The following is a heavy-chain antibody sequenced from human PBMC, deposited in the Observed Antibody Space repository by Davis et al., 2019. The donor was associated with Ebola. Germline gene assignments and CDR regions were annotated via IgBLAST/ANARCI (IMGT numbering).Heavy chain of an antibody. J-gene: IGHJ6*02. CDR2: IYHSGST. V-gene: IGHV4-4*02. D-gene: IGHD5-18*01. CDR3: ARVPIGYSYGYGDYYYYGMDV. CDR1: GGSISSSNW. Sequence: MPSEPLSPTFPVSGGSISSSNWWRWVRLPPGKGLEWIGEIYHSGSTNYSPSLKSRVTISVDTSKNQFSLKLSSVTAADTAVYYCARVPIGYSYGYGDYYYYGMDVWGQGTTVTVSS.